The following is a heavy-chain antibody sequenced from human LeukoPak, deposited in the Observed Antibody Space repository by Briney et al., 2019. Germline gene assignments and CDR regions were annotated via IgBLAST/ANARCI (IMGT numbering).Heavy chain of an antibody. CDR2: IIPIFGTA. CDR1: GGTFSSYA. CDR3: AKDSQLVVGGFYYYIDV. D-gene: IGHD6-6*01. Sequence: GASVKVSCKASGGTFSSYAISWVRQAPGQGLEWMGGIIPIFGTANYAQKFQGRVTITADKSTSTAYMELSSLRSEDTAVYYCAKDSQLVVGGFYYYIDVWGKGTTVTVSS. V-gene: IGHV1-69*06. J-gene: IGHJ6*03.